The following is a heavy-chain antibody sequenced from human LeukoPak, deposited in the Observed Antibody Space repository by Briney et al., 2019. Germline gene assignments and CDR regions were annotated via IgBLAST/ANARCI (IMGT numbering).Heavy chain of an antibody. Sequence: GGSLRLSCEASGFTFSSYEMNWVRQAPGKGLEWVSYISSSGSTIYYADSVKGRFTISRDNAKNSLYLQMNSLRAEDTAVYYCARFSYYYDSSGYLGYWGQGTLVAVSS. CDR1: GFTFSSYE. V-gene: IGHV3-48*03. CDR3: ARFSYYYDSSGYLGY. J-gene: IGHJ4*02. D-gene: IGHD3-22*01. CDR2: ISSSGSTI.